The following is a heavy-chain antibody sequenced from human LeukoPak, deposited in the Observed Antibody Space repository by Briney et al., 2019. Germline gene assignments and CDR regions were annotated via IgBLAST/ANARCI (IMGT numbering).Heavy chain of an antibody. Sequence: GGSLRLSCAASGFTFSDYYMSWIRQAPGKGLEWVSYISSSGSTIYYADSVKGRFTISRDNSKNTLYLQMGSLRAEDMAVYYCARGDYQLPRDYWGQGTLVTVSS. CDR2: ISSSGSTI. D-gene: IGHD2-2*01. CDR1: GFTFSDYY. V-gene: IGHV3-11*04. J-gene: IGHJ4*02. CDR3: ARGDYQLPRDY.